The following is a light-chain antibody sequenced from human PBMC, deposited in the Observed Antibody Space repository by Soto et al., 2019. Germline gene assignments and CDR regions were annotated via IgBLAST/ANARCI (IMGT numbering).Light chain of an antibody. V-gene: IGLV2-14*03. CDR1: SSDVGRHNA. J-gene: IGLJ1*01. Sequence: QSALTQPASVSGSPGQSITISCSGTSSDVGRHNAVSWYQQHPGKVPQLMIYNVNIRPSGISDRFSASKSGNMASLTISGLQAEDEADYYCCSYRVGGSYVFGTGTKLTVL. CDR2: NVN. CDR3: CSYRVGGSYV.